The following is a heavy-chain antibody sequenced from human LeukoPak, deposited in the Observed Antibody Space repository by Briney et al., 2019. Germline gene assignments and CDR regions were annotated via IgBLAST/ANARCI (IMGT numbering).Heavy chain of an antibody. V-gene: IGHV3-23*01. D-gene: IGHD3-16*01. J-gene: IGHJ6*03. CDR2: ISGRGGGT. CDR1: GFTFTSYA. CDR3: AKAPRFGDHATEYYYYYMHV. Sequence: GGSLRLSCAASGFTFTSYAMSWVRQAPGEGLEWVSSISGRGGGTFYADSVKGRFTISRDNSKNTLYLQMNSLRVEDTAVYYCAKAPRFGDHATEYYYYYMHVWGKGTTVTVSS.